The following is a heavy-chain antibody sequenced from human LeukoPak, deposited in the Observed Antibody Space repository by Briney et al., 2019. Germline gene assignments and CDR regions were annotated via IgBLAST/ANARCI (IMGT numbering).Heavy chain of an antibody. CDR2: ISGDGRDI. Sequence: GGSLRLSCAASAFTFSSYGMSWVRQAPGKGLEWVSAISGDGRDIFYADAVKGRFTISRDNSKNTLYLQMNSLRAEDTAVYYCAKPARTDYADYWGQGTLVTVSS. J-gene: IGHJ4*02. V-gene: IGHV3-23*01. D-gene: IGHD1-14*01. CDR3: AKPARTDYADY. CDR1: AFTFSSYG.